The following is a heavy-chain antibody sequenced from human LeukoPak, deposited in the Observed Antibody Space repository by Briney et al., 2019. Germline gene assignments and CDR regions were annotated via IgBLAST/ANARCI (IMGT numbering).Heavy chain of an antibody. J-gene: IGHJ6*03. Sequence: GESLQISCKGSGYSFTNYWIGWVRQMPGKGLEWMGIIYPGDSDTRYSPSFQGQVTISADKSISTAYLQWSSLKASDTAMYYRARQPGSGNYDFYYNMDVWGKGTTVTVSS. V-gene: IGHV5-51*01. CDR3: ARQPGSGNYDFYYNMDV. D-gene: IGHD2-15*01. CDR2: IYPGDSDT. CDR1: GYSFTNYW.